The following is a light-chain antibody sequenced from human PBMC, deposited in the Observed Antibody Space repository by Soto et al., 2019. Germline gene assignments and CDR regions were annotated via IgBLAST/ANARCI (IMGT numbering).Light chain of an antibody. CDR1: QSISSW. J-gene: IGKJ1*01. Sequence: DIQMTQSPSTLSASVGDRVTITCRASQSISSWLFWYHQKPGRAPKLLIYKASTIKSGVLSRFSGSGSGTEFSLTISSLQHDDFATDYCQQYNSYSPWTFGQGTKVDIK. CDR2: KAS. V-gene: IGKV1-5*03. CDR3: QQYNSYSPWT.